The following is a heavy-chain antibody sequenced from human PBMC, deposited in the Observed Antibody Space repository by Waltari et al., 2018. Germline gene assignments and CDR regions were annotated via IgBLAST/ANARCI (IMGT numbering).Heavy chain of an antibody. CDR1: EYTFASSY. CDR3: ARDSSSSGKGDY. CDR2: INPSGGST. Sequence: QVQLVQSGAEVKKPGASVKISCKTSEYTFASSYVHWVRQAPGQGLEWMGIINPSGGSTIYAQRFQGRVTMTRDTSTSTVYMELSSLKSEDTAVYYCARDSSSSGKGDYWGQGTLVTVSS. V-gene: IGHV1-46*01. D-gene: IGHD6-6*01. J-gene: IGHJ4*02.